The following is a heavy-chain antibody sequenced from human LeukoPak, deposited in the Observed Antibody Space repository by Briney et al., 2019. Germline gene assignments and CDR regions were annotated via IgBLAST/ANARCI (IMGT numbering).Heavy chain of an antibody. V-gene: IGHV6-1*01. CDR1: GDSVSSNSAA. J-gene: IGHJ4*02. Sequence: SGPGLVKPSQTLSLTCAISGDSVSSNSAAWNWIRLSPSRGLEWLGRTYYRSKWYNDYAISVKSRITFTPDTSKNQFSLQLNSMTPEDTAVYYCARGEDSFSHWGQGTLVTVSS. CDR3: ARGEDSFSH. CDR2: TYYRSKWYN. D-gene: IGHD1-26*01.